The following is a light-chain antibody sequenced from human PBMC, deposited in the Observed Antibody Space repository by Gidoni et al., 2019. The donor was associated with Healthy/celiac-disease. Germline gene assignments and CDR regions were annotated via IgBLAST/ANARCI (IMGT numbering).Light chain of an antibody. Sequence: EIMLTQSPATLSLSPGERATLSCRASQSVSIYLDWYQQKPGQAPRLLIYDASNRATGIPTRFSGSGSGADFTLTISSLEPEDFAVYYCQQRSNWPPTFGQGTKLEIK. CDR1: QSVSIY. J-gene: IGKJ2*01. CDR2: DAS. CDR3: QQRSNWPPT. V-gene: IGKV3-11*01.